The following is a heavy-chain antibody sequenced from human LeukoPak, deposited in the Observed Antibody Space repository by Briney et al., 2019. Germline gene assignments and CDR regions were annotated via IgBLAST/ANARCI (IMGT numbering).Heavy chain of an antibody. CDR1: GGSFSGYY. CDR2: INHSGST. J-gene: IGHJ4*02. CDR3: ARGGKAAVAGTSYFDY. D-gene: IGHD6-19*01. V-gene: IGHV4-34*01. Sequence: PSETLSLTCAVYGGSFSGYYWSWLRQPPGKGLEWIGEINHSGSTNYNPSLKSRVTISVDTTKNQISLKLSSVTAADTAVYYCARGGKAAVAGTSYFDYWGQGTLVTVSS.